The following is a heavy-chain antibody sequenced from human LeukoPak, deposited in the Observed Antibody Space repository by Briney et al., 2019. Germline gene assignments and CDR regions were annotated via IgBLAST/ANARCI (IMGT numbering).Heavy chain of an antibody. CDR3: ARYSLYDYVWGSYRQTFAFDY. CDR1: GGSISSYY. D-gene: IGHD3-16*02. J-gene: IGHJ4*02. V-gene: IGHV4-59*01. CDR2: IYNSGSN. Sequence: PSETLSLTCTVSGGSISSYYWSWLRQPPGKGLEWIGYIYNSGSNNYNPSLKSRVTISLDTSKNQFSLKLSSVTAADTAVYYCARYSLYDYVWGSYRQTFAFDYWGQGTLVTVSS.